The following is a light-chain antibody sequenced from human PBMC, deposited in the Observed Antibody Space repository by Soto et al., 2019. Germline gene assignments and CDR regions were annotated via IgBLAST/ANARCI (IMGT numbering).Light chain of an antibody. CDR3: QQYNSYSGT. CDR1: QSISSW. V-gene: IGKV1-5*01. J-gene: IGKJ1*01. Sequence: DIQMTQSPSTRSASAGERVTITCRASQSISSWLAWYQQKPGKAPKLLIYDASSLESGVPSRFSGSGSGTEFTLTISSLQPDDFATYYCQQYNSYSGTFGRGTKVDIK. CDR2: DAS.